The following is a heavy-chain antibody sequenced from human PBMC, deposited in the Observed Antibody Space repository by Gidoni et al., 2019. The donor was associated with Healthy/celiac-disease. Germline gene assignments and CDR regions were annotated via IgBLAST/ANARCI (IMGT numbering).Heavy chain of an antibody. Sequence: QVQLVESGGGVVQPGRSLRLSCAASGFTFSSHGMHWVRQAPGKGLEWVAVISYDGSNKYYADSVKGRFTISRDNSKNTLYLQMNSLRAEDTAVYYCAKDLSYGGNSNYYYYMDVWGKGTTVTVSS. J-gene: IGHJ6*03. CDR2: ISYDGSNK. CDR3: AKDLSYGGNSNYYYYMDV. CDR1: GFTFSSHG. V-gene: IGHV3-30*18. D-gene: IGHD4-17*01.